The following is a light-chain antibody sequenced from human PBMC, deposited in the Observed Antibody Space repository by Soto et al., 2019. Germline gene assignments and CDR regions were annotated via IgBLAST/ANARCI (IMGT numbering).Light chain of an antibody. CDR3: MQALQTPYT. Sequence: DIVVTQSPLSLPVTPGEPASISCRSGQSLLHSNGRTFLAWYLQKPGQSPQILIYLGSNRASGVPDRFSGSVSGREFTLHISRVEAEDVGVYYCMQALQTPYTFGQGTKLEI. J-gene: IGKJ2*01. CDR1: QSLLHSNGRTF. V-gene: IGKV2-28*01. CDR2: LGS.